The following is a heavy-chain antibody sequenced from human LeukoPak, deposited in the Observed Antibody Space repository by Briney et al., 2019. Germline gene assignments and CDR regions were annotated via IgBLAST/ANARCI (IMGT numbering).Heavy chain of an antibody. Sequence: SETLSLTCTVSGGSISSYYWSWIRQPPGKGLEWIGYIYCSGSTNYNPSLKSRVTISVDTSKNQFSLKLSSVTAADTAVYNCAGSGVWFDYWGQGTLVTVSS. CDR1: GGSISSYY. J-gene: IGHJ4*02. D-gene: IGHD2-8*02. CDR2: IYCSGST. V-gene: IGHV4-59*01. CDR3: AGSGVWFDY.